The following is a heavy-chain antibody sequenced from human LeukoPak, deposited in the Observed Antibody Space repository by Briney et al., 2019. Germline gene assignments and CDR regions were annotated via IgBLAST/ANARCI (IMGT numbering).Heavy chain of an antibody. D-gene: IGHD1-26*01. V-gene: IGHV3-23*01. CDR1: GFTFITYA. CDR3: AKAEWELHSGNDAFDI. Sequence: PGGSLSLYCAASGFTFITYAMSWLRQAPGKGLEWVSAVSGSGDSTYYADSVKGRFTISRDNSKDKLYLQMNSLRAEDTAVYYCAKAEWELHSGNDAFDIWGQGTMVTVSS. J-gene: IGHJ3*02. CDR2: VSGSGDST.